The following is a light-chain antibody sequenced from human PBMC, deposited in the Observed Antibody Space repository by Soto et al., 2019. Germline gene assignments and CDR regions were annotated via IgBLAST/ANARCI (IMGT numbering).Light chain of an antibody. J-gene: IGKJ1*01. V-gene: IGKV3-20*01. Sequence: EIVLTQSPGTLSLSPGERVTLSCRASESVSNNYLAWYQRKPGQAPRLLIYGASCRATDIPYRFSGSGSGTDLTLTIARQEAEDFAVYICQQYGSTPPTFGLGTKVEI. CDR1: ESVSNNY. CDR2: GAS. CDR3: QQYGSTPPT.